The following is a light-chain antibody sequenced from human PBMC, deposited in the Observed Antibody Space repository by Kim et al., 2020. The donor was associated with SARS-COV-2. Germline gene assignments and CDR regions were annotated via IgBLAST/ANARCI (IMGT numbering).Light chain of an antibody. Sequence: PGGRATPSCRSSQCVRHYFAGYQQNPPRPPRLLIYYASTRATGIPPSLSGSGSGTDFTLTISSLEPEDFAVYYCQQRSNWPPLYTFGQGTKLEI. J-gene: IGKJ2*01. CDR3: QQRSNWPPLYT. CDR1: QCVRHY. CDR2: YAS. V-gene: IGKV3-11*01.